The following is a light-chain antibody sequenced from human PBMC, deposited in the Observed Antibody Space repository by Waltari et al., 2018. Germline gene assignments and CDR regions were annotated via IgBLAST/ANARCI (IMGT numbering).Light chain of an antibody. Sequence: QSALTQPPSASGSPGQSVTISCTGTSSAVGGSNYVSWYQQHPGKAPKLMIYEVSKRPSGVPDRFSGSKSGNTASLTVSGLQAEDEADYYCSSYAGSNLWVFGGGTKLTVL. CDR1: SSAVGGSNY. J-gene: IGLJ3*02. V-gene: IGLV2-8*01. CDR3: SSYAGSNLWV. CDR2: EVS.